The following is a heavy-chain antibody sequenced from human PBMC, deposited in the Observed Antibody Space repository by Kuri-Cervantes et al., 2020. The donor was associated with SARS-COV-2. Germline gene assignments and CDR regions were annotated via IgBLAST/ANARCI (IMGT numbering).Heavy chain of an antibody. V-gene: IGHV4-34*01. CDR1: GGSFSDYS. Sequence: SETLSLTCAVYGGSFSDYSWSWIRQPPGKGLEWIGEINHSGRTNYNPSLKSRVTISVDTSKNQFSLKLTSVTAADTAVYYCARVGYSSGVDEYYFDYWGQGTLVTVSS. J-gene: IGHJ4*02. CDR2: INHSGRT. CDR3: ARVGYSSGVDEYYFDY. D-gene: IGHD4-11*01.